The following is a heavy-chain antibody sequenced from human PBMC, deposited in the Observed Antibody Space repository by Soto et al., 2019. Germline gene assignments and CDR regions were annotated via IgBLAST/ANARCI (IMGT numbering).Heavy chain of an antibody. V-gene: IGHV3-48*02. CDR1: GFTVSSYS. CDR2: ISSSSSTI. J-gene: IGHJ5*02. D-gene: IGHD2-21*01. Sequence: GGSLRLSCAASGFTVSSYSMNWVRQAPGKGLEWVAYISSSSSTIYYAASVKGRFTISRDNAKNSLYLQMNSLRDEDTAVYYCARVVTNISTAWGQGTLVTVSS. CDR3: ARVVTNISTA.